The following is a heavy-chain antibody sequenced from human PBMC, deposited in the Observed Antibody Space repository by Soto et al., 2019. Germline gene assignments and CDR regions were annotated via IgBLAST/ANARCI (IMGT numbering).Heavy chain of an antibody. D-gene: IGHD2-8*01. V-gene: IGHV4-31*03. Sequence: QVQLQESGPGLVKPSQTLSLTCTVSGGSISSGGYYWSWIRQHPGKGLEWIGYIYYSGSTYYNPSLTSRVTISVDTSKNQFSLKLISVTAADTAVYYCAASCVACGVFNYYGMDVWGQGTTVTVSS. CDR2: IYYSGST. CDR1: GGSISSGGYY. CDR3: AASCVACGVFNYYGMDV. J-gene: IGHJ6*02.